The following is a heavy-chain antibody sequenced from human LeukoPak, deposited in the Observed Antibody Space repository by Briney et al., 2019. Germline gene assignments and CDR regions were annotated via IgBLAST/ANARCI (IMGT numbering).Heavy chain of an antibody. Sequence: PGGSLRLSCAASGFTFSNYAMSWVRQAPGKGLECVSGINGSGGSSYYADSVKGRFTISRDNSKNMLYLQMNSLRAEDTAVYYCAKAAGQWVVGGHYYFDYWGQGTLVTVSS. CDR1: GFTFSNYA. CDR3: AKAAGQWVVGGHYYFDY. V-gene: IGHV3-23*01. D-gene: IGHD6-19*01. J-gene: IGHJ4*02. CDR2: INGSGGSS.